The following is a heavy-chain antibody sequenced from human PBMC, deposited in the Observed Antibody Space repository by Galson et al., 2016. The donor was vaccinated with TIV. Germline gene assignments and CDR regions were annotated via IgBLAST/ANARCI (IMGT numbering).Heavy chain of an antibody. CDR3: AKVGKSGDYSWDAFDV. CDR1: GFSFRNYV. Sequence: SLRLSCAASGFSFRNYVMNWVRLAPGKGLEWVSSVSLSGAYTYYADSVKGRLTISRDNSKYTLFLQLNSLTAGDTATYYCAKVGKSGDYSWDAFDVWGQGTVVTVSS. D-gene: IGHD1-26*01. V-gene: IGHV3-23*01. CDR2: VSLSGAYT. J-gene: IGHJ3*01.